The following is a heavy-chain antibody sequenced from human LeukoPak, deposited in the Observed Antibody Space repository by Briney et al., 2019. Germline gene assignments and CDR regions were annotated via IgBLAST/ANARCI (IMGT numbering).Heavy chain of an antibody. CDR1: GGTFSSYA. Sequence: SVKVSCKASGGTFSSYAISWVRQAPGQGLEWMGGIIPIFATANYAQKFQGRVTITADESTSTAYMELSSLRSEDTAVYYCARWGQYSSSYNWFDPWGQGTLVTVSS. J-gene: IGHJ5*02. D-gene: IGHD6-6*01. CDR3: ARWGQYSSSYNWFDP. CDR2: IIPIFATA. V-gene: IGHV1-69*13.